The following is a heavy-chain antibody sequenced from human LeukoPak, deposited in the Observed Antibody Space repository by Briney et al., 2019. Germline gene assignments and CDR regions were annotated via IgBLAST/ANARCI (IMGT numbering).Heavy chain of an antibody. CDR3: AREVLPDFNGGNSAYYYMDV. CDR1: GGTFSSYA. Sequence: ASVKVSCKASGGTFSSYAISWVRQAPGQGLEWMGRIIPIFGTANYAQKFQGRVTITTDESTSTAYMELSSLGSEDTAVYYCAREVLPDFNGGNSAYYYMDVWGKGTTVTVSS. J-gene: IGHJ6*03. V-gene: IGHV1-69*05. CDR2: IIPIFGTA. D-gene: IGHD4-23*01.